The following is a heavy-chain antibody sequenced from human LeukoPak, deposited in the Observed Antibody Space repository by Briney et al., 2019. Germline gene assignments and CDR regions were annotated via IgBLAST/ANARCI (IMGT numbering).Heavy chain of an antibody. CDR1: GFTFSTYW. V-gene: IGHV3-7*01. Sequence: QPGGSLRLSCAASGFTFSTYWMNWYRQAPGKGLEWVGNINQDASEINYADSVRGRFTISRDNAKNSLHLQMNSLRAEDTAVYYCATDRDNSDWQKRFDSWGQGTLVIVSS. J-gene: IGHJ4*02. CDR2: INQDASEI. CDR3: ATDRDNSDWQKRFDS. D-gene: IGHD2-21*02.